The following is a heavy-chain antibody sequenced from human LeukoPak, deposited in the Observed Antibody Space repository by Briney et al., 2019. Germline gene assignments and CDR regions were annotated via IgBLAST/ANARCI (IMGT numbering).Heavy chain of an antibody. CDR1: GFIFSNAW. CDR3: TTASGSY. J-gene: IGHJ4*02. Sequence: GSLRLSCAASGFIFSNAWMSWVRQAPGKGLEWVGRIKSKTGGGTTDYAAPVKGRFTISRDDSENTLYLQMNSLKTEDTAVYYCTTASGSYWGQGTLVTVSS. CDR2: IKSKTGGGTT. D-gene: IGHD1-26*01. V-gene: IGHV3-15*01.